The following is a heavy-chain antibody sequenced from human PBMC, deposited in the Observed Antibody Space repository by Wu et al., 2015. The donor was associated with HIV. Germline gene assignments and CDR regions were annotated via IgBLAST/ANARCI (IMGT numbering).Heavy chain of an antibody. Sequence: QVPLMQSGAEVKKPGSSVKVSCKASGGTFSSYAISWVRQAPGQGLEWMGGIIPIFGTANYAQKFQGRVTITADESTSTAYMELSSLRSEDTAVYYCARVNSVVRGAFYYMDVWGKGTTVTVSS. CDR2: IIPIFGTA. J-gene: IGHJ6*03. D-gene: IGHD3-10*01. CDR3: ARVNSVVRGAFYYMDV. V-gene: IGHV1-69*12. CDR1: GGTFSSYA.